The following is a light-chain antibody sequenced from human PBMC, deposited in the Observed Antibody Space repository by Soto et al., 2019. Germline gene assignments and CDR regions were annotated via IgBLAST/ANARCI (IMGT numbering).Light chain of an antibody. CDR3: PQRGNWPPEYT. Sequence: EIVLTQSPATLSLSPGERATLSCRASQSVGSYLAWYRQKPGQPPRLLIYDASNRATGIPARFSGSGSGTDFTLTISSLEPEDFAVYYCPQRGNWPPEYTFGQGTKLEIK. CDR1: QSVGSY. J-gene: IGKJ2*01. V-gene: IGKV3-11*01. CDR2: DAS.